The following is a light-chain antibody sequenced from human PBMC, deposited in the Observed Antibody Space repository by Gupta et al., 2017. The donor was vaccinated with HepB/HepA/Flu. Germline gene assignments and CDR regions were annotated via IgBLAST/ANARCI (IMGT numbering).Light chain of an antibody. J-gene: IGLJ2*01. CDR3: STSETNTNAGVV. V-gene: IGLV1-51*02. CDR2: SKN. Sequence: QSVLPQPPSVSAAPGQQVTISCSGSSSNIGSNFVSWYQQLPATDPPLLIYSKNNRRSAMPARCFGATKCASATPVTTARQHGDEAAYYCSTSETNTNAGVVFGSGTKLTVL. CDR1: SSNIGSNF.